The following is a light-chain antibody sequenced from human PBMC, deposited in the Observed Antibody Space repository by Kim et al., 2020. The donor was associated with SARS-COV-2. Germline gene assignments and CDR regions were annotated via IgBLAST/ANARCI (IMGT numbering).Light chain of an antibody. CDR1: SGYSNYK. CDR3: GADHGSGSNFVSWV. J-gene: IGLJ3*02. Sequence: CTLGSGYSNYKVDWYQQRPGKGPRFVMRVGTGGIVGSKGDGIPDRFSVLGSGQNRYLTIKNIQEEDESDYHCGADHGSGSNFVSWVFGGGTQLTVL. V-gene: IGLV9-49*01. CDR2: VGTGGIVG.